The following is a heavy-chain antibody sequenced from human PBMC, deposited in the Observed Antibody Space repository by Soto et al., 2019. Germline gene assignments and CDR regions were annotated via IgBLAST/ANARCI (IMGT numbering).Heavy chain of an antibody. V-gene: IGHV1-69*01. CDR1: GGTFISYA. CDR3: AAAVWRGYSEYYYGMDV. CDR2: TIPIFSTT. Sequence: QVQLVQSGAEVRKPGSSVTVSCKAFGGTFISYAFSWVRQAPGQGLVWMGGTIPIFSTTHYAQNFQGRVTITADGSTSTAYMELSSLRSEDTAVYYCAAAVWRGYSEYYYGMDVWGLGTTVTVSS. J-gene: IGHJ6*02. D-gene: IGHD3-3*01.